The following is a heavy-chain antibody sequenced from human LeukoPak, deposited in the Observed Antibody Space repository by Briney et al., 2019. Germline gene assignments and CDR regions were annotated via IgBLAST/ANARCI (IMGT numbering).Heavy chain of an antibody. Sequence: SETLSLTCTVSGGFLSSSSYHWGWLRQPPGTGLEWIASIYYSGTSYYNPSLRSRDTISVDTSKNQFSLKLNSVTAADTAVYYCAGEYSSSPGYWGQGALVTVSS. D-gene: IGHD3-22*01. V-gene: IGHV4-39*07. CDR2: IYYSGTS. J-gene: IGHJ4*02. CDR1: GGFLSSSSYH. CDR3: AGEYSSSPGY.